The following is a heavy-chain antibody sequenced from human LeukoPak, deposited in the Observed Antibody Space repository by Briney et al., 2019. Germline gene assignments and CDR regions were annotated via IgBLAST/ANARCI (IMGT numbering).Heavy chain of an antibody. Sequence: GGSLRLSCAASGFSFGSEAMSWVRQAPGRGLEWVSSISPGGGTTYYADSVKGRFTISRDNSKNTLYVQMNSLRAEDTAIYYCAKSRSGSANWALRIFDNWGQGTLVTVSS. V-gene: IGHV3-23*01. CDR1: GFSFGSEA. J-gene: IGHJ4*02. CDR3: AKSRSGSANWALRIFDN. CDR2: ISPGGGTT. D-gene: IGHD3-10*01.